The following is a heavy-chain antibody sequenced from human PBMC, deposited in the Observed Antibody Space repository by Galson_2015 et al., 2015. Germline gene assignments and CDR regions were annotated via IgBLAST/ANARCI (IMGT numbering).Heavy chain of an antibody. CDR3: TIDPPNPYSSSSYYYYGMDV. CDR2: IRSKPYGGTT. Sequence: SLRLSCAASGFTLGDYPMSWFRQAPGKGLEWVGLIRSKPYGGTTEYAASVKGRFTISRDDSKSIAYLQMNSLKTEDTAVYYCTIDPPNPYSSSSYYYYGMDVWGQGTTVTVSS. CDR1: GFTLGDYP. D-gene: IGHD6-6*01. J-gene: IGHJ6*02. V-gene: IGHV3-49*03.